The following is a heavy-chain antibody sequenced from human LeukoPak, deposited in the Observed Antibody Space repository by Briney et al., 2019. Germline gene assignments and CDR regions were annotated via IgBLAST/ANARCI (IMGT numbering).Heavy chain of an antibody. D-gene: IGHD3-3*01. Sequence: SETLSLTCAVSGVSISPYYWAWIRQPPGKGLEWIGYIHTSGSNNQYPSLKSRVTISVDKSKNHFSLRLTSVTAADTAVYYCARLAAAVHLGAFDLWGQGTMVTVSS. CDR1: GVSISPYY. V-gene: IGHV4-4*09. CDR2: IHTSGSN. CDR3: ARLAAAVHLGAFDL. J-gene: IGHJ3*01.